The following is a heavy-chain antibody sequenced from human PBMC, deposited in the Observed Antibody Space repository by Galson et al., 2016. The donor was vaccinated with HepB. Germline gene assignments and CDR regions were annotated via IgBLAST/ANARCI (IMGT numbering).Heavy chain of an antibody. CDR3: ARVRDSSSWYVLWYFDL. D-gene: IGHD6-13*01. J-gene: IGHJ2*01. CDR2: ISSGSVGYI. CDR1: GFTFSRDS. Sequence: SLRLSCAASGFTFSRDSMIWVRQAPGEGLEWVSSISSGSVGYIYYADSVKGRFTISRDNAKNSLLLQMNSLRAEDTAVYYCARVRDSSSWYVLWYFDLLGRGTLVTVSA. V-gene: IGHV3-21*01.